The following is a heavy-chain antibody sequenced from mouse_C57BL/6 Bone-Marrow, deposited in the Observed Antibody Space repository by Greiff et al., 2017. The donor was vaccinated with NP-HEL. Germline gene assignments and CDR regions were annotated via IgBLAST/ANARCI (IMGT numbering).Heavy chain of an antibody. D-gene: IGHD2-1*01. V-gene: IGHV1-15*01. J-gene: IGHJ3*01. Sequence: VQRVESGAELVRPGASVTLSCKASGYTFTDYEMHWVKQTPVHGLEWIGAIDPETGGTAYNQKFKGKAILTADKSSSTAYMELRSLTSEDSAVYYCTRRGNYLAYWGQGTLVTVSA. CDR1: GYTFTDYE. CDR3: TRRGNYLAY. CDR2: IDPETGGT.